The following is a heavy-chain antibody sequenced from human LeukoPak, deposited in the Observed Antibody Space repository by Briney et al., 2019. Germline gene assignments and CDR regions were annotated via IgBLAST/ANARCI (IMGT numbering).Heavy chain of an antibody. D-gene: IGHD3-16*01. CDR3: VGGSGLTFDF. Sequence: SCPTLVKPTQTLTLTCTFSGFSLSTSGVGVGWIRQPPGKALEWLALIFWDDDKRYSPSLKSRLTITKDTSKNQVVLTMTNMDPGDTATYYCVGGSGLTFDFWGQGTLVTVSS. CDR2: IFWDDDK. J-gene: IGHJ4*02. CDR1: GFSLSTSGVG. V-gene: IGHV2-5*02.